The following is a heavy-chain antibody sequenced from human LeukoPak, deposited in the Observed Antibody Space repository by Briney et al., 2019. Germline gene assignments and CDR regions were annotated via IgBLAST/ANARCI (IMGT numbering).Heavy chain of an antibody. CDR1: GFSFSNYG. CDR2: IYYDGNTK. CDR3: ARDGSGGGWRYFDY. D-gene: IGHD6-19*01. V-gene: IGHV3-33*01. Sequence: GRSLILSCVASGFSFSNYGFHWVRQAPGKGLEWVADIYYDGNTKYYGDSVKGRFTISRDNSENTLFLQMNSLRAEDTAVYYCARDGSGGGWRYFDYWGQGALVTVSS. J-gene: IGHJ4*03.